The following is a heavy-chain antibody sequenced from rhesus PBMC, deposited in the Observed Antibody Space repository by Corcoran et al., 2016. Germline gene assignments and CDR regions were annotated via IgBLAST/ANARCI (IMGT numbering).Heavy chain of an antibody. D-gene: IGHD1-44*01. CDR3: TTLTSGYFDY. CDR2: IKRKADGETA. V-gene: IGHV3-30*02. Sequence: EVELGGSGASLVQPGGSLRLSCAASGFPFRNSWMSWVRQAPGEGLEGVARIKRKADGETADYAASVKGRFTISRDDSKNTLYLQMNSLKTEDTAVYYCTTLTSGYFDYWGQGVLVTVSS. J-gene: IGHJ4*01. CDR1: GFPFRNSW.